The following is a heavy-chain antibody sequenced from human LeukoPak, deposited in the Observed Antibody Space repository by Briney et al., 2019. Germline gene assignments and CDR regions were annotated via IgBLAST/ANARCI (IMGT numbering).Heavy chain of an antibody. CDR3: ARLVWDYGSGSPIAFDI. Sequence: PSETLSLTCTVSGGSISSYYWSWIRQPPGKGLECIGYIYYSGSTNYNPSLKSRVTISVDTSKNQFSLKLSSVTAADTAVYYCARLVWDYGSGSPIAFDIWGQGTMVTVSS. CDR1: GGSISSYY. J-gene: IGHJ3*02. D-gene: IGHD3-10*01. V-gene: IGHV4-59*08. CDR2: IYYSGST.